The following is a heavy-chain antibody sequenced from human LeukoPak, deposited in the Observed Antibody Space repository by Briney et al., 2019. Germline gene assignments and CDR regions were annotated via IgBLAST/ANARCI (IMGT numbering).Heavy chain of an antibody. CDR3: AKSLCGSLTRCAKSYYYYMDV. CDR1: GFSFSSYA. CDR2: ITDSGGNT. V-gene: IGHV3-23*01. Sequence: GGSLRLSCGASGFSFSSYAMSWVRQAPGKGLEWVSGITDSGGNTYYADSVKGRFTVSRDNSKNTLYLQINGLRADDTAVYYCAKSLCGSLTRCAKSYYYYMDVWGKGTTVTVSS. J-gene: IGHJ6*03. D-gene: IGHD2-2*01.